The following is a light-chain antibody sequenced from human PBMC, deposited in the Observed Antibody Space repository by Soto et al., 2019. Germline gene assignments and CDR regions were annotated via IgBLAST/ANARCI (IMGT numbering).Light chain of an antibody. CDR2: EVS. CDR3: SLYTSENAYA. CDR1: STDFVSYNR. Sequence: QSVLTQPPSVSGSPGQSVTISCTGTSTDFVSYNRVSWYQQPPGTAPKLMIYEVSKRPSGVPDRFSGSKSGNTASLTISGLQAADEADYYCSLYTSENAYAFGTGTKVTVL. V-gene: IGLV2-18*01. J-gene: IGLJ1*01.